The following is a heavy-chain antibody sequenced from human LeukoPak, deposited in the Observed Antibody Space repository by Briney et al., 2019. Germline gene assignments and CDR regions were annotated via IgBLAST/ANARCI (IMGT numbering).Heavy chain of an antibody. Sequence: GGSLRLSCAASGFTFSSYWMSWVRQAPGKGREWVANIKQDGSEKYYVDSVKGRFTISRENAKNSLYVQMNSLRAEDTAVYYCARAVAGTRDFDYWGQGTLVTVSS. J-gene: IGHJ4*02. CDR1: GFTFSSYW. CDR3: ARAVAGTRDFDY. D-gene: IGHD6-19*01. V-gene: IGHV3-7*01. CDR2: IKQDGSEK.